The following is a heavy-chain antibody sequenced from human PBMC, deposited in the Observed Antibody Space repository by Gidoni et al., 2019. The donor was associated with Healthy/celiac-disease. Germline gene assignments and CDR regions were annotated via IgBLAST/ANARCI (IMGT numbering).Heavy chain of an antibody. J-gene: IGHJ4*02. D-gene: IGHD6-13*01. Sequence: EIQLVQSGAEVKKPGATVNISCNVSGYTFPDYYMHWVQQAPGKGLEWLGLVYPEAGETIYAEKFQGSVTITADTPTDTAYMELSSLRSEGTAVYYCATVAAAGPFDYWGQGTLVTVSS. CDR1: GYTFPDYY. CDR2: VYPEAGET. V-gene: IGHV1-69-2*01. CDR3: ATVAAAGPFDY.